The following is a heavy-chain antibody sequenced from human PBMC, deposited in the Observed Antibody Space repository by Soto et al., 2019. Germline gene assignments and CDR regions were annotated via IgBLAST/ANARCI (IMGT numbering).Heavy chain of an antibody. D-gene: IGHD3-10*01. CDR1: GFTFTSSA. CDR2: IVVGSGNT. V-gene: IGHV1-58*02. Sequence: SVKVSCKASGFTFTSSAMQWVRQARGQRLEWIGWIVVGSGNTNYAQKFQERVTITRDMSTSTAYMELSSLRSEDTAVYYCAADQGGSGSYLGYYYYYGMDVWGQGTAVTVSS. J-gene: IGHJ6*02. CDR3: AADQGGSGSYLGYYYYYGMDV.